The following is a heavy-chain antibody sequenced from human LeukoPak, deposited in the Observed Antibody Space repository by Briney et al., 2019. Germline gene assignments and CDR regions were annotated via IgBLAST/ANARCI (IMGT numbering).Heavy chain of an antibody. V-gene: IGHV4-59*02. CDR3: ARLHCIGDCHFYYFDS. CDR1: GGSVSSYY. D-gene: IGHD2-21*02. CDR2: ICHNGDT. Sequence: PSETLSLTCAVSGGSVSSYYWSWIRQPPGKGLEWIAYICHNGDTNYNPSLKSRVTISLDTSKNQFSLKLSSVTAADTAVFYCARLHCIGDCHFYYFDSWGQGTLATVSS. J-gene: IGHJ4*02.